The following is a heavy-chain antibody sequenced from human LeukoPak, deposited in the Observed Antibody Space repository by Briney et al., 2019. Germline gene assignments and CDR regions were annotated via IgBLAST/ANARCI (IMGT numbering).Heavy chain of an antibody. J-gene: IGHJ4*02. D-gene: IGHD4-17*01. CDR3: ARDLYGDYGY. CDR2: INWNGGST. Sequence: GGYLRLSCAASGFTFDDYGMSWVRQAPGKGLEWVSGINWNGGSTGYADSVKGRFTISRDNAKNTLYLQMNSLRAEDTAVYYCARDLYGDYGYWGQGTLVTVSS. V-gene: IGHV3-20*04. CDR1: GFTFDDYG.